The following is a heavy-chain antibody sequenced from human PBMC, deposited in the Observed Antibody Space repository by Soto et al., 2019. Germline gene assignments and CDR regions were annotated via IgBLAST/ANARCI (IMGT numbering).Heavy chain of an antibody. CDR1: GFTVSSNY. D-gene: IGHD3-10*01. CDR3: ARIRGGSGSHHDY. Sequence: EVQLVESGGGLIQPGGSLRLSCAASGFTVSSNYMSWVRQAPGKGLEWVSVIYSGGSTYYADSVKGRFTISRDNSKNTLYLQMNSLRAEDTAVYYCARIRGGSGSHHDYWGQGTLVTVSS. J-gene: IGHJ4*02. V-gene: IGHV3-53*01. CDR2: IYSGGST.